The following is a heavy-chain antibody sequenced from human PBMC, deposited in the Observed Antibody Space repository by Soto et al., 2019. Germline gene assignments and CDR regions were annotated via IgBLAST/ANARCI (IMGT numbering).Heavy chain of an antibody. J-gene: IGHJ5*02. D-gene: IGHD3-16*01. CDR2: IYTKERT. V-gene: IGHV4-4*07. Sequence: PSETLSLTCTVSGGSITNYYWSWIRQPAGKGLEWIGRIYTKERTNYNLSFRNRVTMSVDTSKNQLSLKLDAVTAADTAAYYCARDDYKDGGNNWFDPWGQGTLVTVSS. CDR3: ARDDYKDGGNNWFDP. CDR1: GGSITNYY.